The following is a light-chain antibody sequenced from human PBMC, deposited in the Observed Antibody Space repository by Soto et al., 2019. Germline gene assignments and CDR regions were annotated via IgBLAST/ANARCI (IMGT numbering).Light chain of an antibody. CDR1: QSVSSSY. CDR3: QHYRTS. Sequence: EIVLTQSPGTLSLSPGERATLSCRASQSVSSSYLAWYQQKPGQDPRQLIYGASSRATAIPDRFSGGGSGTDFTLTITRLETEDFAVYYCQHYRTSFGGGTRVEIK. CDR2: GAS. J-gene: IGKJ4*01. V-gene: IGKV3-20*01.